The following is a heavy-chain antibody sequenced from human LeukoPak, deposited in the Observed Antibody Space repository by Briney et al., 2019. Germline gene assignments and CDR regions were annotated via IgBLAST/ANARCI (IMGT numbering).Heavy chain of an antibody. J-gene: IGHJ4*02. V-gene: IGHV3-23*01. CDR1: GFTFSSYG. Sequence: PGGSLRLSCAASGFTFSSYGMSWVRQAPGKGLEWVSAISGSGGSTYYADSVKGRFTISRDNSKNTLNLQMNSLRVEDTAIYYCAKANTDILVVPAAWSDYWGQGTLVTVSS. CDR3: AKANTDILVVPAAWSDY. D-gene: IGHD2-2*01. CDR2: ISGSGGST.